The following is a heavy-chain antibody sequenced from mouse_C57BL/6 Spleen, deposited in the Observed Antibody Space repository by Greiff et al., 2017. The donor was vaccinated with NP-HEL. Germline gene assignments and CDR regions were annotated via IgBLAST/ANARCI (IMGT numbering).Heavy chain of an antibody. Sequence: VKLMESGAELMKPGASVKLSCKATGYTFTGYWIEWVKQRPGHGLEWIGEILPGSGSTNYNEKFKGKATFTADTSSNTAYMQLSSLTTEDSAIYYCARTPSNYYGSSPFAYWGQGTLVTVSA. D-gene: IGHD1-1*01. CDR3: ARTPSNYYGSSPFAY. CDR2: ILPGSGST. V-gene: IGHV1-9*01. J-gene: IGHJ3*01. CDR1: GYTFTGYW.